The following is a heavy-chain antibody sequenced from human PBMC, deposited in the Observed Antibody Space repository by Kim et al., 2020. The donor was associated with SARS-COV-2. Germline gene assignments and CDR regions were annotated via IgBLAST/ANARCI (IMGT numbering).Heavy chain of an antibody. J-gene: IGHJ4*02. CDR3: TTDLGVVTNYADY. CDR2: IKRKTEGGTT. D-gene: IGHD2-21*02. V-gene: IGHV3-15*01. Sequence: GGSLRLSCAASGFTFSHAWMSWVRQAPGKGLEWVGRIKRKTEGGTTDYAAPVKGRFTISRDDSKSTLYLQMNSLKTEDTAVYYCTTDLGVVTNYADYWGQGTLVTVSS. CDR1: GFTFSHAW.